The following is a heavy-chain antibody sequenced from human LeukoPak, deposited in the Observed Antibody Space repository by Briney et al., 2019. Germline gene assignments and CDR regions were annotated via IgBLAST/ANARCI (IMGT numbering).Heavy chain of an antibody. V-gene: IGHV3-30*02. J-gene: IGHJ4*02. CDR1: GFSFSDYG. D-gene: IGHD6-19*01. Sequence: PGGSLRLSCEASGFSFSDYGMHWVRQGPGKGLEWVAFILYDGSQKYYADSVKGRFTVSRDNSKNTVYLQMNSLRTEDTAVYYCVKDQAGGWGQGTLDTVSS. CDR2: ILYDGSQK. CDR3: VKDQAGG.